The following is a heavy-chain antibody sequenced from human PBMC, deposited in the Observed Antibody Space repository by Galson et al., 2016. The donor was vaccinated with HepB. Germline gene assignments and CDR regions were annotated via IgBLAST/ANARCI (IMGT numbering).Heavy chain of an antibody. Sequence: SLRLSCAATGFTFSDHYMDWVRQAPGKGLEWVSTIYSGGSTFYTDSVQGRFTIYRHNSKNTLYLQMDTLRPEDTAVYYCARDPGISGTTWGQGTLVTVSS. CDR1: GFTFSDHY. CDR3: ARDPGISGTT. CDR2: IYSGGST. V-gene: IGHV3-53*04. D-gene: IGHD1-7*01. J-gene: IGHJ5*02.